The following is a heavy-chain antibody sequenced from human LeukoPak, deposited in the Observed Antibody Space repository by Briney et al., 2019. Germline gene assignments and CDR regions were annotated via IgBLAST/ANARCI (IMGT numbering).Heavy chain of an antibody. V-gene: IGHV3-15*01. CDR1: GFTFSNAW. CDR3: TTVRSRRWLPLN. J-gene: IGHJ4*02. Sequence: GGSLRLSCAASGFTFSNAWMSWVRQAPGKGLEWVGRIKSKTDGGTTDYAAPVKGRFTISRDDSKNTLCLQMNSLRTEDTAAYYCTTVRSRRWLPLNWGQGTLVTVSS. D-gene: IGHD5-12*01. CDR2: IKSKTDGGTT.